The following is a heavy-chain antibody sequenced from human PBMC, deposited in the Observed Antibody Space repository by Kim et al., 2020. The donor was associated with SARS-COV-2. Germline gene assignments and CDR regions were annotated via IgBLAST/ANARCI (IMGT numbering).Heavy chain of an antibody. CDR3: VTRGWTYHFES. V-gene: IGHV3-23*01. D-gene: IGHD1-7*01. CDR1: GFTFSTYA. Sequence: GGSLRLSCAASGFTFSTYAMNWVRQAPGKGLEWVSSITGGGGGATKYADSVKGRFTISRDNSKSTVYLQMNSLRVEDTAVYPCVTRGWTYHFESWGQGTLVTVSS. CDR2: ITGGGGGAT. J-gene: IGHJ4*02.